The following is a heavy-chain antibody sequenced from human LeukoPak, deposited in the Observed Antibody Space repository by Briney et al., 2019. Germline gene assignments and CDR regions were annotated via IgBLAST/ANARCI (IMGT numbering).Heavy chain of an antibody. V-gene: IGHV3-30*04. CDR3: ARDCPPKQLILFDY. Sequence: GGSLRLSCAASGFTFSSYAMHWVRQAPGKGLEWVAVISYDGSNKYYADSVKGRFTISRDNSKNTLYLQMNSLRAEDTAVYYCARDCPPKQLILFDYWGQGTLVTVSS. D-gene: IGHD2-21*01. J-gene: IGHJ4*02. CDR2: ISYDGSNK. CDR1: GFTFSSYA.